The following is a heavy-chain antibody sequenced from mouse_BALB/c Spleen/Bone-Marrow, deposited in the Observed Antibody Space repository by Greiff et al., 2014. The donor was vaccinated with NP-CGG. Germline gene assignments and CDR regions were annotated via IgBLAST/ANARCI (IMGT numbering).Heavy chain of an antibody. V-gene: IGHV1-9*01. J-gene: IGHJ2*01. D-gene: IGHD2-14*01. CDR1: GYTFSSYW. CDR2: ILPGSGTT. Sequence: VMLVESGAELMKPGASVKISCKATGYTFSSYWIEWVKQRPGHGLECIGEILPGSGTTNYNEKFKGKATFTADTSSNTAYMQLSSLTSEDSAVYYCARGTYRYYFDYWGQGTTLTVSS. CDR3: ARGTYRYYFDY.